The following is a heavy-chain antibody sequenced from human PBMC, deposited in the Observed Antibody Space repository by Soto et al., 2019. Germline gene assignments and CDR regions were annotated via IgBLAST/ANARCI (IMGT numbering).Heavy chain of an antibody. Sequence: GGSLRLSCTVSGFSFNNYGINWVRQAPGKGLEWVSSISKSDYTYYSDSVKGRFTISRDNAKNSVSLQMNTLRVEDTAVYYCAREDSIIIPAVSDFWGQGTLVTVSS. CDR2: ISKSDYT. CDR3: AREDSIIIPAVSDF. J-gene: IGHJ4*02. CDR1: GFSFNNYG. V-gene: IGHV3-21*01. D-gene: IGHD2-2*01.